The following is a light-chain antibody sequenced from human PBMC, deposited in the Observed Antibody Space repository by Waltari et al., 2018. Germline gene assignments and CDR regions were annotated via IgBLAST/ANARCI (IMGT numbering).Light chain of an antibody. J-gene: IGKJ1*01. CDR2: AAS. CDR3: QHYVNLPVT. V-gene: IGKV3-20*01. Sequence: EIVLTQSPGTLSLSPGERSTLSLRASQSVSRALAWYQQKPGQAPRLLIYAASTRATGVPDRFSCSGSGTDFSLTISRLDPEDFAVYYCQHYVNLPVTFGQGTKVEI. CDR1: QSVSRA.